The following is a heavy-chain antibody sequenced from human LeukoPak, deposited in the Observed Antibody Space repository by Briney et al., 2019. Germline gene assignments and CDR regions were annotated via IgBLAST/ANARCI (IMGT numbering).Heavy chain of an antibody. D-gene: IGHD6-13*01. V-gene: IGHV3-23*01. CDR3: ANSIAAAGV. CDR1: GFTFSSYA. J-gene: IGHJ6*02. Sequence: PGGSLRLSCAASGFTFSSYAMSWVRQAPGKGLEWVSAIGGSGGSTYYADSVKGRFTISRDNSKNTLYLQMDSLRAEDTAVYYCANSIAAAGVWGQGTTVTVSS. CDR2: IGGSGGST.